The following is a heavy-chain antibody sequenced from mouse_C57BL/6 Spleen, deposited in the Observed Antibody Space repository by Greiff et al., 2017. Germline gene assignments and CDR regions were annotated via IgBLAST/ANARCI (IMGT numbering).Heavy chain of an antibody. CDR3: AREGSAMDY. CDR2: IDPSDSYT. CDR1: GYTFTSYW. V-gene: IGHV1-69*01. J-gene: IGHJ4*01. Sequence: QVQLQQPGAELVMPGASVKLSCKASGYTFTSYWMHWVKQRPGQGLEWIGEIDPSDSYTNYNQKFKGKSTLTVDKSSSTAYMQLSSLTSEDSAVYDCAREGSAMDYWGQGTSVTVSS.